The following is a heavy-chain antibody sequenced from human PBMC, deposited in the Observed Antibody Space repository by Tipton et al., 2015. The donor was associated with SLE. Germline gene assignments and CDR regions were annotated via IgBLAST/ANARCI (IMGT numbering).Heavy chain of an antibody. CDR1: GGSISSYY. D-gene: IGHD3-22*01. CDR2: IYYSGST. J-gene: IGHJ3*02. V-gene: IGHV4-59*01. Sequence: TLSLTCTVSGGSISSYYWSWIRQPPGKGLEWIGYIYYSGSTNYNPSLKSRVTISVDTSKNQFSLKLSSVTAEDTAVYYCARPQYYYYDSSGSYAFDIWGQGTMVTVSS. CDR3: ARPQYYYYDSSGSYAFDI.